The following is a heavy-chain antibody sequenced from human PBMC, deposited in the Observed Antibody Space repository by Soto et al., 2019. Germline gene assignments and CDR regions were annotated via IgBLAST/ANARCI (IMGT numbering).Heavy chain of an antibody. Sequence: EVQLLESGGGLVQPGGSLRLSCAASGFTFSSYAMSWVRQAPGKGLEWVSAISGSGGSTYYADSVKGRFTISRDNSKNTLYLQMNSLRAEDTAVYYCAEDIGDMIMFGGVIVNAFDIWGQGTMVTVSS. CDR2: ISGSGGST. CDR1: GFTFSSYA. D-gene: IGHD3-16*02. V-gene: IGHV3-23*01. CDR3: AEDIGDMIMFGGVIVNAFDI. J-gene: IGHJ3*02.